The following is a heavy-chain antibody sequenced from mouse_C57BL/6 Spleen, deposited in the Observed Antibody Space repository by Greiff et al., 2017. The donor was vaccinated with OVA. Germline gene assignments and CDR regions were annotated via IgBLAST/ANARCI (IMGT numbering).Heavy chain of an antibody. Sequence: VQLQQSGPGLVKPSQSLSLTCSVTGYSITSGYYWYWIRQFPGNKLEWMGYISYDGSNNYNPSLKNGISITRDTYKNQFFLKLNSVTTEDTATYYCAREDWEYYFDYWGQGTTLSVSS. D-gene: IGHD4-1*01. J-gene: IGHJ2*01. CDR3: AREDWEYYFDY. CDR1: GYSITSGYY. CDR2: ISYDGSN. V-gene: IGHV3-6*01.